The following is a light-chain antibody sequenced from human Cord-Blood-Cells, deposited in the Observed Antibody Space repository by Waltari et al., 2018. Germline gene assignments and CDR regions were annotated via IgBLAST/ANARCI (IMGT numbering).Light chain of an antibody. V-gene: IGKV1-33*01. Sequence: DIQMTQSPSSLSASVGDRVTITCQASQDISNYLNWYQQKPGKAPKLLIYDASNLETGVPSRFSGSGSETDFTFTISSLQPEDIATYYCQQYDNLPPMDTFGQGTKLEIK. CDR3: QQYDNLPPMDT. J-gene: IGKJ2*01. CDR1: QDISNY. CDR2: DAS.